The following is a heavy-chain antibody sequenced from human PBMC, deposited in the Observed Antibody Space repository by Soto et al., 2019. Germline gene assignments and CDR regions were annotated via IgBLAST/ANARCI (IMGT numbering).Heavy chain of an antibody. Sequence: EASVKVSCKASGYTFTGYYMHWVRQAPGQRLEWMGWINPSNGDTKYAQKFQGRVTITRDTSASTAYMELGSLRSEDTAVYYCATSQYCSSTTCYLAYWGQGTLVTVSS. V-gene: IGHV1-3*01. D-gene: IGHD2-2*01. J-gene: IGHJ4*02. CDR3: ATSQYCSSTTCYLAY. CDR1: GYTFTGYY. CDR2: INPSNGDT.